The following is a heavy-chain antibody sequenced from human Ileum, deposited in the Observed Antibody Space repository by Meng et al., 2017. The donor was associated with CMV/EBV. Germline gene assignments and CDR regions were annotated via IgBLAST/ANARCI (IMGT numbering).Heavy chain of an antibody. Sequence: LTCAVSGGSCSKNNWWGWVRQPPGEGLEWIGELHHIGTTTYNPSLKSRVAISLDESKTEFSLKVTSVTAADTAVYYCAKNGYYSLDSWSQGTLVTVSS. J-gene: IGHJ5*01. V-gene: IGHV4-4*02. CDR2: LHHIGTT. CDR3: AKNGYYSLDS. D-gene: IGHD3-22*01. CDR1: GGSCSKNNW.